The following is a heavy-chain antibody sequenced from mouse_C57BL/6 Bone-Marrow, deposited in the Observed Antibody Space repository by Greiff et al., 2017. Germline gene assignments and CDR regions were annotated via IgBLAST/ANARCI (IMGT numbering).Heavy chain of an antibody. CDR2: ISSGGSYT. J-gene: IGHJ1*03. V-gene: IGHV5-6*01. CDR1: GFTFSSYG. CDR3: ARHNIPFSYDNCWYGDV. D-gene: IGHD2-1*01. Sequence: EVKLVESGGDLVKPGGSLKLSCAASGFTFSSYGMSWVRQTPDKRLEWVATISSGGSYTYYPDSVKGRFTISRDNAKNTLSLQLSSLKSEDTAMYYCARHNIPFSYDNCWYGDVWGTGTTVTVSS.